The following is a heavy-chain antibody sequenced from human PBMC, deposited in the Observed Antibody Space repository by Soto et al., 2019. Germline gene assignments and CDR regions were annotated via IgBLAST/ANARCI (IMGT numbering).Heavy chain of an antibody. D-gene: IGHD5-18*01. V-gene: IGHV4-4*02. Sequence: QVQLQESGPGLVKPSGTLSLTCAVSGGSISSSNWWSWVRQPPGKGLEWIGEIYHSGSTNYNPSLKSRVTISVDKSKNQFSLKLSSVTAEDTAVYYCASGGGYSYGYDGCYFDYWGQGTLVTVSS. J-gene: IGHJ4*02. CDR3: ASGGGYSYGYDGCYFDY. CDR1: GGSISSSNW. CDR2: IYHSGST.